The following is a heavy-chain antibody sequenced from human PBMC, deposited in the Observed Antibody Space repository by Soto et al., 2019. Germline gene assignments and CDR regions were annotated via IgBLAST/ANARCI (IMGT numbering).Heavy chain of an antibody. CDR2: ISGSGGST. CDR3: ATLQDTYYYGSGSYYLPY. J-gene: IGHJ4*02. D-gene: IGHD3-10*01. V-gene: IGHV3-23*01. Sequence: EVQLLESGGGLVQPGGSLRLSCAASGSTFSSYAMSWVRQAPGKGLEWVSAISGSGGSTYYADSVKGRFTISRDNCKITLYLQMTSMRAEDTAVYYCATLQDTYYYGSGSYYLPYWGQGTLVTVSS. CDR1: GSTFSSYA.